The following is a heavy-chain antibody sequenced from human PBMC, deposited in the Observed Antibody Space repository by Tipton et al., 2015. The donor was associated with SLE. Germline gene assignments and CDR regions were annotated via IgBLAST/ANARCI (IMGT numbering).Heavy chain of an antibody. Sequence: PSGKGLEWIGYIYYSGSTNYNPSLKSRVTISVDTSKNQFSLKLSSVTAADTAVYYCARAQNYYGSGSYPDYWGQGTLVTVSS. V-gene: IGHV4-59*01. J-gene: IGHJ4*02. D-gene: IGHD3-10*01. CDR2: IYYSGST. CDR3: ARAQNYYGSGSYPDY.